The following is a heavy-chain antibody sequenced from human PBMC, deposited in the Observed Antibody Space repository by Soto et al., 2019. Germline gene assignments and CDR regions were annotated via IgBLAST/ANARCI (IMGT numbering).Heavy chain of an antibody. V-gene: IGHV1-8*01. J-gene: IGHJ6*03. Sequence: ASVKVSCKASGYTFTSYDINWVRQATGQGLEWMGWMNPNSGNTGHAQKFQGRVTMTRNTSISTAYMELSSLRSEDTAVYYCARGLESDYSNYVYYYYYMDVWGKGTTVTVSS. CDR1: GYTFTSYD. D-gene: IGHD4-4*01. CDR3: ARGLESDYSNYVYYYYYMDV. CDR2: MNPNSGNT.